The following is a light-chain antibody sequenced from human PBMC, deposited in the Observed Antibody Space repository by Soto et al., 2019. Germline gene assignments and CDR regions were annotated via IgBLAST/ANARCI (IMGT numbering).Light chain of an antibody. CDR3: QQYNKWPPWT. V-gene: IGKV3-15*01. J-gene: IGKJ1*01. CDR1: QSVSSK. Sequence: EVVMTQSPGNLSVSPGERATLSCTASQSVSSKLAWYQQKPGQAPRLLIYGASTRATGIPARFSGSGSGTEFTLTISSLQSEDFAVYYCQQYNKWPPWTFGQGTKVESK. CDR2: GAS.